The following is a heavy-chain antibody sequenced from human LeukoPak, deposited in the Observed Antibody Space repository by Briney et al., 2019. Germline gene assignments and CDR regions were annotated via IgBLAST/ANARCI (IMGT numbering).Heavy chain of an antibody. J-gene: IGHJ5*02. Sequence: GASVKVSCKASGGTFSSYAISWVRQAPGQGLEWMGGIIPIFGTANYAQKFQGRVTITTDESTSTAYMELSSLRSEDTAVYYCARDLEDWFDPWGRGTLVTVSS. V-gene: IGHV1-69*05. D-gene: IGHD1-1*01. CDR3: ARDLEDWFDP. CDR2: IIPIFGTA. CDR1: GGTFSSYA.